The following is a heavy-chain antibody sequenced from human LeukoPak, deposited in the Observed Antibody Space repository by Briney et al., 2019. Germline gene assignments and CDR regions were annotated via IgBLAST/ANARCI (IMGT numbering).Heavy chain of an antibody. J-gene: IGHJ6*02. CDR2: IYLYGTT. D-gene: IGHD1/OR15-1a*01. CDR3: ARQKWEQQGRDYYFNGLDV. V-gene: IGHV4-4*02. CDR1: IGSISSSKW. Sequence: PSETLSLTCSVSIGSISSSKWWSWIRQSPVKGLEWIGEIYLYGTTNYNPSFTSRVTMSVDRSRNQFSLKLTSVTAADTAVYYCARQKWEQQGRDYYFNGLDVWGPGTTVIVSS.